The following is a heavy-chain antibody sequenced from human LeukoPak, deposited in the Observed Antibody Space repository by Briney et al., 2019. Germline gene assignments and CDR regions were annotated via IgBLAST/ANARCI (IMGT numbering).Heavy chain of an antibody. J-gene: IGHJ4*02. Sequence: GGSLRLSCAASGFIFNDYAMPWVRQAPGKGLEWVSGINRNGDIKDYGDSVKGRFTISRDNGKNSLYLQMNSLRAEDTAFYYCAKVGPRLWFGDYFDSWGRGTLVTVSS. CDR3: AKVGPRLWFGDYFDS. CDR1: GFIFNDYA. CDR2: INRNGDIK. V-gene: IGHV3-9*01. D-gene: IGHD3-10*01.